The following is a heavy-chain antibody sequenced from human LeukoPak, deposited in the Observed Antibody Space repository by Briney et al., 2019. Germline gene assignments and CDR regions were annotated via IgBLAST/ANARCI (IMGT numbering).Heavy chain of an antibody. CDR1: GGSISSYY. CDR3: ARHIAVAGTYYFDY. D-gene: IGHD6-19*01. CDR2: IYTSGST. Sequence: SETLSLTCTVSGGSISSYYWSWIRQPAGKGLEWLGRIYTSGSTKYNPSLKSRVTMSVDTSKNQFSLQLSSVTAADTAVYYCARHIAVAGTYYFDYWGQGTLVTVSS. V-gene: IGHV4-4*07. J-gene: IGHJ4*02.